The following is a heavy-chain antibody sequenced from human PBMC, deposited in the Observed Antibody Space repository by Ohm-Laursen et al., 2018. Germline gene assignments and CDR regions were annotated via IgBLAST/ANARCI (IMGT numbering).Heavy chain of an antibody. V-gene: IGHV4-34*01. D-gene: IGHD6-13*01. CDR1: GGSFSGYY. CDR3: AKDRITAAGTPPFDS. J-gene: IGHJ4*02. CDR2: INHSGST. Sequence: GTLSLTCAVYGGSFSGYYWSWIRQPPGKGLEWIGEINHSGSTNYNPSLKSRVTISVDTSKNQFSLKLSSVTAADTAVYYCAKDRITAAGTPPFDSWGQGTLVTVSS.